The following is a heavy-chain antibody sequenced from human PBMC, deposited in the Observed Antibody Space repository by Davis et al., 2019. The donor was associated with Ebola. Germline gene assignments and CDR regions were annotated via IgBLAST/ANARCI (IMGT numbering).Heavy chain of an antibody. CDR1: GFTFSSYG. J-gene: IGHJ5*02. Sequence: PGGSLRLSCAASGFTFSSYGMHWVRQAPGKGLEWVAVIWYDGSNKYYADSVKGRFTISRDNSKNTLYLQMNSLRAEDTAVYYCARELDYGDYAGWFDPWGQGTLVTVSS. CDR2: IWYDGSNK. D-gene: IGHD4-17*01. CDR3: ARELDYGDYAGWFDP. V-gene: IGHV3-33*01.